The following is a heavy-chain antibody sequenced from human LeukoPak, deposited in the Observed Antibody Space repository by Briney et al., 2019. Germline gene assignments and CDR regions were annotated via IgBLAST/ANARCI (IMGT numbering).Heavy chain of an antibody. CDR2: IYYSGST. V-gene: IGHV4-39*01. CDR3: ARPHYDSSGPITV. D-gene: IGHD3-22*01. CDR1: GGSISSSSYY. J-gene: IGHJ4*02. Sequence: SETLPLTCTVSGGSISSSSYYWGWIRQPPGKGLEWIGSIYYSGSTYYNPSLKSRVTISVDTSKNQFSLKLSSVTAADTAVYYCARPHYDSSGPITVWGQGTLVTVSS.